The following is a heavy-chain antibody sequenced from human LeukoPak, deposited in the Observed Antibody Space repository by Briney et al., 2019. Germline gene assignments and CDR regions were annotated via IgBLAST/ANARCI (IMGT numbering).Heavy chain of an antibody. CDR3: ARAGVRGGYYYYYYYMDV. CDR1: GGSISSYY. Sequence: SETLSLTCTVSGGSISSYYWSWIRQPAGKGLEWIGRIYTSGSTNYNPSPKSRVTISVDKSKNQFSLKLSSVTAADTAVYYCARAGVRGGYYYYYYYMDVWGKGTTVTVSS. J-gene: IGHJ6*03. D-gene: IGHD3-10*01. V-gene: IGHV4-4*07. CDR2: IYTSGST.